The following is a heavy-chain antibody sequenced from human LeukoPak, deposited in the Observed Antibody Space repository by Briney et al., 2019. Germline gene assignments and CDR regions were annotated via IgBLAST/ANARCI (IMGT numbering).Heavy chain of an antibody. J-gene: IGHJ3*02. CDR3: VRGNYDSRGYSNAIDI. Sequence: PSETLSLTCTVSGVSISSSYWSWIRQPPGKRLEWIGYIYYSGSTNSNPSLKSRVTISADTSKNQFSLKLNSVTAADTAVYYCVRGNYDSRGYSNAIDIWGQGAMVTVSS. CDR1: GVSISSSY. D-gene: IGHD3-22*01. V-gene: IGHV4-59*01. CDR2: IYYSGST.